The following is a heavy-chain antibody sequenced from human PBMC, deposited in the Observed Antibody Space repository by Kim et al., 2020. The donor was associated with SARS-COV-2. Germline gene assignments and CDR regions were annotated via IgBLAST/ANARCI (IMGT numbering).Heavy chain of an antibody. J-gene: IGHJ4*01. V-gene: IGHV3-23*01. CDR2: INENGGKT. CDR1: GFTFSRYG. CDR3: AKDVPPDTIMAFFDN. D-gene: IGHD5-12*01. Sequence: GGSLRLSCVASGFTFSRYGMSWVRQAPGKGLEWVSTINENGGKTHYADSVKGRFTISRDNPKNTLYLEMNSLRAEDTGVYYCAKDVPPDTIMAFFDNWG.